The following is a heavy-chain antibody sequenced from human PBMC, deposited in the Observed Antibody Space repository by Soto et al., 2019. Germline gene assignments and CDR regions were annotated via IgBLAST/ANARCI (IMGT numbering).Heavy chain of an antibody. J-gene: IGHJ5*02. V-gene: IGHV4-4*02. Sequence: QVQLQESGPGLVKPSGTLSLTCAVSGDSIDSNHWWSWVRQPPGKGLEWIGEIHHSGSTNYNPSLKNRVTTSVDKSKNQVALNLTSVTAADTAFYYCARTNNGYRSGWYNWCDTWGQGTLVTVSS. CDR1: GDSIDSNHW. CDR3: ARTNNGYRSGWYNWCDT. D-gene: IGHD6-19*01. CDR2: IHHSGST.